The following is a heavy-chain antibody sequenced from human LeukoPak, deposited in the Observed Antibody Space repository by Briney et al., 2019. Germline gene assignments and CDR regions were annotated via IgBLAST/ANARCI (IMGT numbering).Heavy chain of an antibody. CDR1: GGSISSYY. Sequence: SETLSLTCNVSGGSISSYYWSWIRQPPGKGLEWIGYIYYSGSTNYNPSLKTRVTISVDTSKSQFSLKLSSVTAADTAVYYCAREYSGYYYYWFDPWGQGTLVTVSS. J-gene: IGHJ5*02. D-gene: IGHD3-22*01. V-gene: IGHV4-59*01. CDR3: AREYSGYYYYWFDP. CDR2: IYYSGST.